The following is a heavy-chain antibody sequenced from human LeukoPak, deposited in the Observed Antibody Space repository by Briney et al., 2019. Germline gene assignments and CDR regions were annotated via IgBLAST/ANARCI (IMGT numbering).Heavy chain of an antibody. D-gene: IGHD3-22*01. CDR2: IKEDGSEK. Sequence: GGSLRLSCAASGFTFSNHYMNWVRQAPGKGLEWVANIKEDGSEKYYVDFVKGRFTISRDNANNSLFLQMNSLRAEDTAVYYCARVGGYYYDSSGYYYFDYWGQGTLVTVSS. CDR1: GFTFSNHY. J-gene: IGHJ4*02. CDR3: ARVGGYYYDSSGYYYFDY. V-gene: IGHV3-7*01.